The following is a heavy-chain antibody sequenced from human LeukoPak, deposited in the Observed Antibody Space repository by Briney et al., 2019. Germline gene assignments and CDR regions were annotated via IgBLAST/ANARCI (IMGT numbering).Heavy chain of an antibody. Sequence: SETLSLTCTVSGGSISSYYWSWIRQPPGKGLEWIGYIYYSGSTNSNPSLKSRVTISVDTSKNQFSLKLSSVTAADTAVYYCGRAYYGSGSYYYYYYYGMDVWGQGTTVTVSS. D-gene: IGHD3-10*01. CDR2: IYYSGST. J-gene: IGHJ6*02. CDR3: GRAYYGSGSYYYYYYYGMDV. V-gene: IGHV4-59*01. CDR1: GGSISSYY.